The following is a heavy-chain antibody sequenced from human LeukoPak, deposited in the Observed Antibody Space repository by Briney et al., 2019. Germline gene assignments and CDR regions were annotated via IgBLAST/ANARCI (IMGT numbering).Heavy chain of an antibody. V-gene: IGHV3-9*01. J-gene: IGHJ4*02. CDR2: ISWNSGSI. CDR3: AKGPNYGDYCDY. D-gene: IGHD4-17*01. Sequence: GGSLRLSCAASGFTFDDYAMHWVRQAPGKGLEWVSGISWNSGSIGYADSVKGRFTISRDNAKNSLYLQMNSLRAEDTALYYCAKGPNYGDYCDYWGQGTLVTVSS. CDR1: GFTFDDYA.